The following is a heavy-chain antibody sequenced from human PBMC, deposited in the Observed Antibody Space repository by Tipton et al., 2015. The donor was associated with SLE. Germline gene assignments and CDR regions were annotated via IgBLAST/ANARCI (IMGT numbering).Heavy chain of an antibody. D-gene: IGHD6-13*01. V-gene: IGHV4-39*07. Sequence: TLSLTCTVSAGSISTSSYYWGWIRQPPGKGLEWIGIIYFNGSTHYNSSLKSRVTISVDTSKNQFSLKLSSVTAADTAVYYCARDTAAGYWYFDLWGRGTLVTVSS. J-gene: IGHJ2*01. CDR1: AGSISTSSYY. CDR3: ARDTAAGYWYFDL. CDR2: IYFNGST.